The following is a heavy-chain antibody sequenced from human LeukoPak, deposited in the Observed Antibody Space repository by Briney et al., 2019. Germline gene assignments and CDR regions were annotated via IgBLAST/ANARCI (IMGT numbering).Heavy chain of an antibody. J-gene: IGHJ4*02. Sequence: PGGSMRLSCSASGFTFSTYAMHWVRQAPGKGLEWVAVISYDGTNKYYADSVKGRLTVSRDNSKNTLYLQMNSLRPEDTAIYYCAREAAAYCGGDCWVDYWGQGTLVTVSS. CDR3: AREAAAYCGGDCWVDY. CDR2: ISYDGTNK. V-gene: IGHV3-30-3*01. CDR1: GFTFSTYA. D-gene: IGHD2-21*02.